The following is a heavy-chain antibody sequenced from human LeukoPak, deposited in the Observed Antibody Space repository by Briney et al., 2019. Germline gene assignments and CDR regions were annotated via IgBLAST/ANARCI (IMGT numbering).Heavy chain of an antibody. J-gene: IGHJ4*02. CDR1: GYTFTSYG. Sequence: GASVKVSCKASGYTFTSYGISWVRQAPGQGLEWMGWISAYNGNTNYAQKLQGRVTMNTDTSTSTAYMELRSLRSDDTAVYYCAIHYYGSGSYYNQVVDLDYWGQGTLVTVSS. D-gene: IGHD3-10*01. CDR2: ISAYNGNT. CDR3: AIHYYGSGSYYNQVVDLDY. V-gene: IGHV1-18*01.